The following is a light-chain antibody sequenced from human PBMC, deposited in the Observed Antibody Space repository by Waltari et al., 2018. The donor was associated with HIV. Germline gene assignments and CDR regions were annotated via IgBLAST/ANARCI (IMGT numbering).Light chain of an antibody. Sequence: QSVLTPPPSVSAAPRQRGTISCTGSSSNIGAPYDVHWYRQLPGSAPKLLIYGNSNRPSGVPYRFSGSKSGTSASLAITELQAEDGADYYCQSYDSSLSGWVFGGG. CDR1: SSNIGAPYD. J-gene: IGLJ3*02. CDR2: GNS. CDR3: QSYDSSLSGWV. V-gene: IGLV1-40*01.